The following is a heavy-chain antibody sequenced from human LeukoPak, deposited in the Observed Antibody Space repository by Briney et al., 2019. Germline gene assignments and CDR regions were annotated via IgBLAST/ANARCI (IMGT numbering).Heavy chain of an antibody. J-gene: IGHJ4*02. V-gene: IGHV3-23*01. CDR2: ISGSGGST. D-gene: IGHD1-1*01. CDR1: GFTFSSYA. Sequence: GGSLRLSCAASGFTFSSYAMSWVRQAPGKGLEWVSAISGSGGSTYYADSVKGRVTISRDNSKNTLYLQMNSLRAEDTAVYYCAKGFPRQYGTLPDYWGQGTLVTVSS. CDR3: AKGFPRQYGTLPDY.